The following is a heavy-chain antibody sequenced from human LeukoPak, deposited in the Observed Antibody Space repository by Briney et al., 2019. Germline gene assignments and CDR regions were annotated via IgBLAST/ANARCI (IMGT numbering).Heavy chain of an antibody. V-gene: IGHV1-18*01. CDR1: VYTFTTYG. CDR3: ARRGSVDTPMSNWEWWY. J-gene: IGHJ4*02. CDR2: ISTYNGDT. Sequence: GASVKVSRKASVYTFTTYGISWLRQAPGQGLEWMGYISTYNGDTNYAQKFQGRVTLTTDTSTSTVYMELRRLRSDDTAVYYCARRGSVDTPMSNWEWWYWGQGTLVTVSS. D-gene: IGHD5-18*01.